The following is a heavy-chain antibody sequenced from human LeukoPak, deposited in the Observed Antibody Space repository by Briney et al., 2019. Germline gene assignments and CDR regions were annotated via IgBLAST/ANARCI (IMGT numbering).Heavy chain of an antibody. Sequence: ASVKVSCKASGYTFTGYYMHWVRQAPGQGLEWMGWINPNSGGTNYAQKFQGRVTMTRNTSISTAYMELSSLRSEDTAVYYCARAAFDWFGMDVWGQGTTVTVSS. J-gene: IGHJ6*02. V-gene: IGHV1-2*02. CDR2: INPNSGGT. CDR3: ARAAFDWFGMDV. CDR1: GYTFTGYY. D-gene: IGHD3-9*01.